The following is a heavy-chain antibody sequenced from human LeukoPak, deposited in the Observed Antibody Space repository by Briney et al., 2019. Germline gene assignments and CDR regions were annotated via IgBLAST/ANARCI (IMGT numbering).Heavy chain of an antibody. CDR2: IGTIGDT. D-gene: IGHD1/OR15-1a*01. Sequence: GGSLRLSCAASGFTFSSYDMHWVRQDTGKGLEWVSAIGTIGDTYYTGSVKGRFTISRDNSKNTLYLYMNTLRAEDTALYYCAKGPRALEHSTHRFDSWGQGTLVTVSS. CDR3: AKGPRALEHSTHRFDS. V-gene: IGHV3-13*01. J-gene: IGHJ4*02. CDR1: GFTFSSYD.